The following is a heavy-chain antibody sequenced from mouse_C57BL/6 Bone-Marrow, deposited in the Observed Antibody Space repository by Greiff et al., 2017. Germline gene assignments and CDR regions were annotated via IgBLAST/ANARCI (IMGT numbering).Heavy chain of an antibody. D-gene: IGHD2-4*01. Sequence: VQLQQPGAELVRPGTSVKLSCKASGYTFTSYWMHWVKQRPGQGLEWIGVIDPSDSYTNYNQKFKGKATLTVDTSSSTAYMQLSSLTSEDSAVYYCARSRAYYDYDGTWFAYWGQVTLVTVSA. J-gene: IGHJ3*01. CDR3: ARSRAYYDYDGTWFAY. CDR2: IDPSDSYT. V-gene: IGHV1-59*01. CDR1: GYTFTSYW.